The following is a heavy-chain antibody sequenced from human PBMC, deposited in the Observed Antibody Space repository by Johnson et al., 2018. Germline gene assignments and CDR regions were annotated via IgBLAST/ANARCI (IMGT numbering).Heavy chain of an antibody. V-gene: IGHV4-34*01. Sequence: QVQLQQWGAGLLKPSETLSLTCAVYGDSFSDYYWNWIRQSPDKGLEWIGEFALPETTRYNPSLKSRVAISVDTSTKQSSLKLSSVTVADTAVYYCARGRWCSGGVWGQGPPVTLSS. J-gene: IGHJ4*02. D-gene: IGHD6-19*01. CDR1: GDSFSDYY. CDR2: FALPETT. CDR3: ARGRWCSGGV.